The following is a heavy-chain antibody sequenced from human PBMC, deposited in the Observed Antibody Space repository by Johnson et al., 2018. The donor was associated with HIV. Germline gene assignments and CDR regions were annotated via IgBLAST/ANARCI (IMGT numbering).Heavy chain of an antibody. V-gene: IGHV3-13*01. D-gene: IGHD3-22*01. CDR1: GFTFSSYD. J-gene: IGHJ3*02. CDR2: IGTAGDT. Sequence: VQLVESGGGLVQPGRSLKLSCAASGFTFSSYDMHWVRQATGKGLEWVSAIGTAGDTYYPGSVKGRFTISRENAKNSLYLQMNSLRAEDTALYYCARALVFITDGHAFDIWGQGTMVTVSS. CDR3: ARALVFITDGHAFDI.